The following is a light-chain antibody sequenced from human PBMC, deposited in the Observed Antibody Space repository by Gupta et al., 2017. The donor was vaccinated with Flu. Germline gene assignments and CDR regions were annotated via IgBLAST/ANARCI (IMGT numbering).Light chain of an antibody. V-gene: IGLV1-44*01. CDR1: SSNIGWNT. J-gene: IGLJ2*01. Sequence: RVIISCSGSSSNIGWNTVNWYQQLPGAAPKLLIYSNHQRPSGVPDRFSGSKSGSSASLAISGLQSEDEADYYCAGWDDTLNGVIFGGGTKLTVL. CDR3: AGWDDTLNGVI. CDR2: SNH.